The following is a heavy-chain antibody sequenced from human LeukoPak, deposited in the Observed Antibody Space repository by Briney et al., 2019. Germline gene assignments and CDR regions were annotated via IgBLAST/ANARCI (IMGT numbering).Heavy chain of an antibody. J-gene: IGHJ4*02. V-gene: IGHV3-30*18. D-gene: IGHD4-17*01. Sequence: GGSLRLPCAASGFTFSSYGMHWVRQAPGKGLEWVAVISYDGSNKYYADSVKGRFTISRDNSKNTLYLQMNSLRAEDTAVYYCAKGTPLVTTLYYFDYWGQGTLVTVSS. CDR3: AKGTPLVTTLYYFDY. CDR2: ISYDGSNK. CDR1: GFTFSSYG.